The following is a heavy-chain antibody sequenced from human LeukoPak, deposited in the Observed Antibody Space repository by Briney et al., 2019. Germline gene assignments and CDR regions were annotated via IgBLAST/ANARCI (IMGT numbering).Heavy chain of an antibody. V-gene: IGHV3-23*01. CDR2: ISGSGGST. Sequence: GGSLRLSCAASGFTFSSYAMSWVRQAPGQGLEWVSAISGSGGSTYYADSVKGRFTISRDNSKNTLYLQMNSLRAEDTAVYYCASPVVPAPYYYYGMDVWGQGTTVTVSS. D-gene: IGHD2-2*01. CDR3: ASPVVPAPYYYYGMDV. CDR1: GFTFSSYA. J-gene: IGHJ6*02.